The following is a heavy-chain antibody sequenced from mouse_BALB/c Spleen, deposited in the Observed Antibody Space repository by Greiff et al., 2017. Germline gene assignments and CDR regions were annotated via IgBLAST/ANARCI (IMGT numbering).Heavy chain of an antibody. Sequence: VQLQQSGAELVRPGTSVKVSCKASGYAFTNYLIEWVKQRPGQGLEWIGVINPGSGGTNYNEKFKGKATLTADKSSSTAYMQLSSLTSDDSAVYFCARRGTTGSRGYAMDYWGQGTSVTVSS. CDR3: ARRGTTGSRGYAMDY. CDR1: GYAFTNYL. D-gene: IGHD1-1*01. J-gene: IGHJ4*01. CDR2: INPGSGGT. V-gene: IGHV1-54*03.